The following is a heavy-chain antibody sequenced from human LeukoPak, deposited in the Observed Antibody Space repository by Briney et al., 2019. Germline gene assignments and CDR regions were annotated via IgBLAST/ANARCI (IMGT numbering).Heavy chain of an antibody. CDR2: ISGSGGST. Sequence: GGSLRLSCAASGFTFSSYAMSWVRQAPGKGLEWVSAISGSGGSTYYADSVKGRFTISRDNSKNTLYLQMNSLRAEDTAVYYCAREYNWNPTYYYYYGMDVWGQGTTVTVSS. CDR3: AREYNWNPTYYYYYGMDV. J-gene: IGHJ6*02. D-gene: IGHD1-20*01. CDR1: GFTFSSYA. V-gene: IGHV3-23*01.